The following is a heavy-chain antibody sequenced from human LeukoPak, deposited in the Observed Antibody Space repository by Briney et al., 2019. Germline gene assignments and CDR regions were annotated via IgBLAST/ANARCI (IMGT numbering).Heavy chain of an antibody. D-gene: IGHD5-24*01. Sequence: SETLSLTCAVYGGSFSGYYWSWIRQPPGKGLEGIGEINHSGSTNYNPSLKSRVTISVATSKNQFSLKLTSMTAADTAVYYCARGRDGYNFLNRGEYYYFDYWGQGTLVTVSS. CDR1: GGSFSGYY. CDR3: ARGRDGYNFLNRGEYYYFDY. J-gene: IGHJ4*02. V-gene: IGHV4-34*01. CDR2: INHSGST.